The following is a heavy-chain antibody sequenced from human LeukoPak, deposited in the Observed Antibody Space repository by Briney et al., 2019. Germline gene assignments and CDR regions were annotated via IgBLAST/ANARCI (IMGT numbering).Heavy chain of an antibody. CDR2: IYTSGST. V-gene: IGHV4-4*07. J-gene: IGHJ6*02. CDR1: GGSISSYY. CDR3: ARGDMVVVPAATTVHYYYYYGMDV. D-gene: IGHD2-2*01. Sequence: PSETLSLTCTVSGGSISSYYWSWIRQPAGKGLEWIGRIYTSGSTNYNPSLKSRVTMSVDTSKNQFSLKLSSVTAADTAVYYCARGDMVVVPAATTVHYYYYYGMDVWGQGTTVTVSS.